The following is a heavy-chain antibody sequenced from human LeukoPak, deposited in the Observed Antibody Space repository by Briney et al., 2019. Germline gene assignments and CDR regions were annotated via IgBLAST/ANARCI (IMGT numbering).Heavy chain of an antibody. V-gene: IGHV4-39*01. CDR2: VYYSGAS. CDR3: MRTADVGYYPS. D-gene: IGHD3-22*01. CDR1: ARSLSNSIYY. J-gene: IGHJ1*01. Sequence: PSETLSLTCIVSARSLSNSIYYWGWIRQSPGKGLEWIGIVYYSGASYYNPSLKSRVTISVDTTKNQTSLRLTSVTAADAAIYYCMRTADVGYYPSWGQGTLVTVSS.